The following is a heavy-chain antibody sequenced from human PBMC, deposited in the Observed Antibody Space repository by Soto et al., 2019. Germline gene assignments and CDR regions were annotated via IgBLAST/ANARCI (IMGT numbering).Heavy chain of an antibody. CDR2: ISSSSSTI. V-gene: IGHV3-48*02. Sequence: VQLVESGGGLVQPGGSLRLSCAASGFTFSRYSMNWVRQAPGKGLEWVSYISSSSSTIYYAESVKGRFTISRDNAKNSLYLQMNGLRDEDTGVYYCARECGDLYCSSTSCYRGYFDLWGRGTLVTVSS. J-gene: IGHJ2*01. D-gene: IGHD2-2*02. CDR1: GFTFSRYS. CDR3: ARECGDLYCSSTSCYRGYFDL.